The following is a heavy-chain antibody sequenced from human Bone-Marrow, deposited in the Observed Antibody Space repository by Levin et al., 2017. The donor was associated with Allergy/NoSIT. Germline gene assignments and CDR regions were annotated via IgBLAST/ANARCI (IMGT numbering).Heavy chain of an antibody. CDR1: GFTFSSYG. CDR2: ISYDGSNK. J-gene: IGHJ4*02. V-gene: IGHV3-30*18. Sequence: LSLTCAASGFTFSSYGMHWVRQAPGKGLEWVAVISYDGSNKYYADSVKGRFTISRDNSKNTLYLQMNSLRAEDTAVYYCAKKGYYYDSSGYYRFDYWGQGTLVTVSS. D-gene: IGHD3-22*01. CDR3: AKKGYYYDSSGYYRFDY.